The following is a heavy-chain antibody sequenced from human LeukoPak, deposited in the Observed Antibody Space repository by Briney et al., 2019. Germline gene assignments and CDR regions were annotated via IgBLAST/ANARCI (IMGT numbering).Heavy chain of an antibody. V-gene: IGHV4-39*01. CDR3: ARHGGSWYHAEYFQH. Sequence: SSETLSLTCTVSGGSISSSSYYWGWIRQPPGKGLEWIGSIYYSGSTYYNPSLKSRVTISVDTSKNQFSLKLSSVTAADTAVSYCARHGGSWYHAEYFQHGGQGNLVSVSS. D-gene: IGHD6-13*01. CDR2: IYYSGST. J-gene: IGHJ1*01. CDR1: GGSISSSSYY.